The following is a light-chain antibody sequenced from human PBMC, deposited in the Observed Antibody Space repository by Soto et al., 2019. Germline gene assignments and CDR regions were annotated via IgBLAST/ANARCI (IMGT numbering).Light chain of an antibody. CDR2: EVF. Sequence: QSVLTQPPSASGSPGQSVTISCTGTSNDIGAYNYVSWYQQHPGKAPKLLIYEVFRRPSGVPDRFSGSRSGNTASLTVSGLQPEDEADYYCSSYAGSETGVFGTGTKVTV. CDR1: SNDIGAYNY. V-gene: IGLV2-8*01. CDR3: SSYAGSETGV. J-gene: IGLJ1*01.